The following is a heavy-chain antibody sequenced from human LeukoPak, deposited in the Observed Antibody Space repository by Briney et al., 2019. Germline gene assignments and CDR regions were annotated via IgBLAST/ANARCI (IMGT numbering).Heavy chain of an antibody. CDR2: VYYTGST. D-gene: IGHD6-6*01. CDR3: ARAGSSLYPKYNWFDP. V-gene: IGHV4-59*01. Sequence: PSETLSLTCTVSGGSIRSYYWSWIRQPPGKGLEWIGYVYYTGSTNYNPSLKSRVTISVDTSKNQFSLKLSSVTAADTAVYYCARAGSSLYPKYNWFDPWGQGTLVTVSS. CDR1: GGSIRSYY. J-gene: IGHJ5*02.